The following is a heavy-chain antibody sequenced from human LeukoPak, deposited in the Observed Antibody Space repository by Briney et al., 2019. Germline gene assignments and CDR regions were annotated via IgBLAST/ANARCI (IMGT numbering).Heavy chain of an antibody. CDR2: IYYDGTT. J-gene: IGHJ4*02. CDR3: ARRATDWYFDY. CDR1: GGSISGRY. V-gene: IGHV4-59*11. Sequence: PSETLSLTCAVSGGSISGRYWSWIRQPPGKGLEWIGYIYYDGTTHYNPSLKSRVTISVDTSENQFSLKLNSVTAADTAVYYCARRATDWYFDYWGQGTLVTVSS. D-gene: IGHD2-21*01.